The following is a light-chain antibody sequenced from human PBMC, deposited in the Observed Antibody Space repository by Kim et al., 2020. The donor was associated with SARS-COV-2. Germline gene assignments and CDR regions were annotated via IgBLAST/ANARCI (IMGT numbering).Light chain of an antibody. V-gene: IGLV4-69*01. CDR3: QTWDTGIRV. J-gene: IGLJ3*02. Sequence: QPVLTQSPSASASLGASVKLTCTLSSGHSRYGIAWHQQQPEKGPRYLMKLNNDGSHTKGDGIPDRFSGSSSGAERYLTISSLQSEDEADYYCQTWDTGIRVFGGGTQLTVL. CDR1: SGHSRYG. CDR2: LNNDGSH.